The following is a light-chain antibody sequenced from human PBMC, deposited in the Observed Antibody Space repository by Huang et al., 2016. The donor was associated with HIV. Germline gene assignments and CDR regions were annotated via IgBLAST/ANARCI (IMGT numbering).Light chain of an antibody. CDR2: DTS. CDR3: QQRSDWPLT. J-gene: IGKJ4*01. CDR1: QSVSSY. V-gene: IGKV3-11*01. Sequence: EIALTQSPATLFLSPGERATLSCRASQSVSSYLAWYQQKPGQAPRLLIYDTSNRATGIPARFSGRGSGTDFTLTISSLEPEDFAVYYCQQRSDWPLTFGGGTKVEIK.